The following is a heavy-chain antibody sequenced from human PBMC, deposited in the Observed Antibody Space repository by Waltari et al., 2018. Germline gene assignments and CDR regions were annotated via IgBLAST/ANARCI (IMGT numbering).Heavy chain of an antibody. D-gene: IGHD3-16*01. CDR2: ISPIFGTA. V-gene: IGHV1-69*01. CDR1: GGTFSSYA. CDR3: ARARIVDSVWVLDY. J-gene: IGHJ4*02. Sequence: QVQLVQSGAEVKKPGSSVKVSCKASGGTFSSYAISWVRQAPGQGLEWMGGISPIFGTANYAQKFQGRVTITADESTRTAYMELSSLRSEDTAVYYCARARIVDSVWVLDYWGQGTLVTVSS.